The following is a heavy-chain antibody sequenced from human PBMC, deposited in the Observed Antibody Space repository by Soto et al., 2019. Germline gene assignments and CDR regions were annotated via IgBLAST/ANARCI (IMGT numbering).Heavy chain of an antibody. CDR1: GFTFEDYA. Sequence: EVQLVESGGGLVQPGRSLRLSCAASGFTFEDYAIHWVRQAPGKGLEWVSGISWNSGTISYADSVKGRFTISRDNAKNSLYLKMNSLRLEDTALYYCAKADRYDFWSGVWFDRWGQGTLVTVSS. D-gene: IGHD3-3*01. CDR3: AKADRYDFWSGVWFDR. V-gene: IGHV3-9*01. J-gene: IGHJ5*02. CDR2: ISWNSGTI.